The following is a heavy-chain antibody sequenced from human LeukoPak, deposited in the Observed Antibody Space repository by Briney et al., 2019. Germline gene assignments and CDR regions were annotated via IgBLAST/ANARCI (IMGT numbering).Heavy chain of an antibody. CDR2: IYSGGTT. CDR1: GFAVSSNY. J-gene: IGHJ6*03. V-gene: IGHV3-53*01. CDR3: ARYGDYDYYYMDV. D-gene: IGHD4-17*01. Sequence: GGSLRLSCAASGFAVSSNYMSWVRQAPGKGLDWVSVIYSGGTTYYADHVRGRFTISRDNSKNTLYLQMNSLRAEDTAVYYCARYGDYDYYYMDVWGKGTTVTVSS.